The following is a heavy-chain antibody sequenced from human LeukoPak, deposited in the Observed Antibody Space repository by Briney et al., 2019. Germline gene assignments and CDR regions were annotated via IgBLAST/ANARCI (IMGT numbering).Heavy chain of an antibody. J-gene: IGHJ4*02. CDR2: MNPNSGNT. V-gene: IGHV1-8*01. CDR1: GYTFTSYD. D-gene: IGHD6-13*01. Sequence: ASVKVSCKASGYTFTSYDINWVRQATGQGLEWMGWMNPNSGNTGYAQKFQGRVTMTRNTSISTAYMELSSLRPEDTAVYYCARAGGIAAAGTDWGQGTLVTVSS. CDR3: ARAGGIAAAGTD.